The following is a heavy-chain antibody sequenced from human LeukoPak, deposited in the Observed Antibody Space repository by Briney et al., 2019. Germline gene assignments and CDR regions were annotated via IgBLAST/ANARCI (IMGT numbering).Heavy chain of an antibody. CDR3: ARGYSGYDFYYFDY. J-gene: IGHJ4*02. CDR1: GFTFSSYA. Sequence: PGGSLRLSCAASGFTFSSYAMSWVRQAPGKGLEWVSAISGSGGSTYYADSVKGRFTISRDNSKNTLYLQMNSLRAEDTAVYYCARGYSGYDFYYFDYWGQGTLVTVSS. D-gene: IGHD5-12*01. V-gene: IGHV3-23*01. CDR2: ISGSGGST.